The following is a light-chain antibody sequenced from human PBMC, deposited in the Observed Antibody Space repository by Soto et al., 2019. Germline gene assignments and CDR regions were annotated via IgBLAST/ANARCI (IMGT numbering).Light chain of an antibody. Sequence: QSALTQPASVSGSPGQSITISCTGTTSDVGGYNYASWHQQHPGKAPKLMIHEVRYRPSGVSNRFSGSKSGNTASLTISGLQAEDEADYYCSSYTSSGTLVFGGGTKLTVL. CDR3: SSYTSSGTLV. J-gene: IGLJ3*02. CDR1: TSDVGGYNY. V-gene: IGLV2-14*01. CDR2: EVR.